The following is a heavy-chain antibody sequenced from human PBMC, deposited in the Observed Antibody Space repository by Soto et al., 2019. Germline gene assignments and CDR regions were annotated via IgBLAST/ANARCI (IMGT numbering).Heavy chain of an antibody. D-gene: IGHD2-21*02. J-gene: IGHJ4*02. V-gene: IGHV3-48*02. Sequence: LVESGGALVYQGGSLRLSCIASGCSFSDYSMNWFRQPPGKGLQGVSYISSSSDKSYYADSVKGRFTVSRDNAKNALFLEMKSLRDDDTATYYCARLPKGSLVTAWGQGTRVTVSS. CDR2: ISSSSDKS. CDR1: GCSFSDYS. CDR3: ARLPKGSLVTA.